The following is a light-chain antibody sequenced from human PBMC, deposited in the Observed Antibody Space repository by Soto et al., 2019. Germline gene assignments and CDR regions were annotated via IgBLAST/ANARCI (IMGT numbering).Light chain of an antibody. CDR2: GNR. CDR1: SSSIGAGYA. CDR3: QSYVGGSEV. V-gene: IGLV1-40*01. Sequence: QLVLTQPPSVSGAPGQSVTVSCSGDSSSIGAGYAVSWYQHSPGTAPRLLIYGNRNRPSGVPERFSASKSGTSASLTIAGLQAEDEADYYCQSYVGGSEVFGGGTKLTVL. J-gene: IGLJ2*01.